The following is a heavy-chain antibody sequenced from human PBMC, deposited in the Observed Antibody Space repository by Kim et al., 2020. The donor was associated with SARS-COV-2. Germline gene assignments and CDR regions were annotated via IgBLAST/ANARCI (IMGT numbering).Heavy chain of an antibody. CDR1: GFTFSSYW. D-gene: IGHD3-16*01. CDR2: IKTDGSDK. V-gene: IGHV3-7*01. CDR3: ARDQIGGANTLDY. J-gene: IGHJ4*02. Sequence: GGSLRLSCAVSGFTFSSYWMSWVCQAPGKGLERVACIKTDGSDKYYGDSVKGRFTISRDNAKNSLYLEMNSLRVEDTAVYYCARDQIGGANTLDYWGQGTLVTVSS.